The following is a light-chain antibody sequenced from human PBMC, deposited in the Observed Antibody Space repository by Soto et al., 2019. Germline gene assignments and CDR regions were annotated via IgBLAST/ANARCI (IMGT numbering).Light chain of an antibody. Sequence: QSSLTQPASVSGSPGQSITISCTGTRSDVGGYNYVSWYQQHPGKASKLMIYDVSNRPSGVSNRFCGAKSGNTASLTISALQAEDEADYYCSSYTSSSTLYVFGTGTKVTVL. J-gene: IGLJ1*01. CDR2: DVS. CDR3: SSYTSSSTLYV. V-gene: IGLV2-14*01. CDR1: RSDVGGYNY.